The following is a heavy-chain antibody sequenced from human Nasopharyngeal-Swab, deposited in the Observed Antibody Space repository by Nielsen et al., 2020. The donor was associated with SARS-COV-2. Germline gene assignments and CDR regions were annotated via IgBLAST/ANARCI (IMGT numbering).Heavy chain of an antibody. V-gene: IGHV4-39*01. Sequence: SETLSLTCTVSGGSISSSSYYWGWIRQPPGKGLEWIGSIYYSGSTYYNPSLKSRITISVDTSKNQFSLKLSSVTAADTAVYYCARGGYSYGFDYWGQGTLVTVSS. D-gene: IGHD5-18*01. CDR1: GGSISSSSYY. J-gene: IGHJ4*02. CDR2: IYYSGST. CDR3: ARGGYSYGFDY.